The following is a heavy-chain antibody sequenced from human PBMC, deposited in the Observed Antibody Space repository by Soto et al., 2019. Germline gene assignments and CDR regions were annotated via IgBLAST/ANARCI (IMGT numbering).Heavy chain of an antibody. CDR3: AREESSSSMDV. V-gene: IGHV4-34*01. CDR1: GGSFSGYN. D-gene: IGHD6-6*01. Sequence: ETLSLTCAVYGGSFSGYNWSWIRQPPGKGLECIGEIHHSGSTNYNPSLKSRVTISVDTSKNQFSLKLSSVTAADTAVYYCAREESSSSMDVWGKGTTVTVSS. J-gene: IGHJ6*03. CDR2: IHHSGST.